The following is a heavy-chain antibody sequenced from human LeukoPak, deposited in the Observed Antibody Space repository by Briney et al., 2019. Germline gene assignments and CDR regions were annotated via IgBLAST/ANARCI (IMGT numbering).Heavy chain of an antibody. J-gene: IGHJ4*02. CDR1: GFTFSSYA. V-gene: IGHV3-23*01. CDR2: ISGSGGST. CDR3: AKVLHKAFYFDY. Sequence: GGSLRLSCAASGFTFSSYAMSWVRQAPGKGLEWVSAISGSGGSTYYADSVKGQFTISRDNSKNTLYLQMNSLRAEDTAVYYCAKVLHKAFYFDYWGQGTLVTVSS.